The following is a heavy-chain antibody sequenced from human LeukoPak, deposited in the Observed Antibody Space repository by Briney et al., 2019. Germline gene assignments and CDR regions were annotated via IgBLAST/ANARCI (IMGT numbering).Heavy chain of an antibody. J-gene: IGHJ6*03. D-gene: IGHD2-15*01. CDR3: ASNTRYYYYMDV. CDR2: IWHDGSNK. Sequence: PGGSLRLSCAASGFTFSSYGMHWVRRAPGKGLEWVAVIWHDGSNKYYADSVKGRFTISRDNSKNTLYLQMNSLRAEDTAVYYCASNTRYYYYMDVWGKGTTVTVSS. V-gene: IGHV3-33*01. CDR1: GFTFSSYG.